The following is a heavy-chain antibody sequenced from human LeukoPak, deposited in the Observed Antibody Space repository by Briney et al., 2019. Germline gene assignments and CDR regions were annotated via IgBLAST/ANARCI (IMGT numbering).Heavy chain of an antibody. J-gene: IGHJ4*02. CDR1: GFIVSRSF. CDR3: ARDQVAYDFWSGYYLSTT. D-gene: IGHD3-3*01. CDR2: IYTDGST. V-gene: IGHV3-53*01. Sequence: GGSLRLSCAASGFIVSRSFMSWVRQTPGKGLEWVSVIYTDGSTYYTDSVKGRFTISRDNSKNTLDLEMNSLNAEDTALYYCARDQVAYDFWSGYYLSTTWGQGTLVTVSS.